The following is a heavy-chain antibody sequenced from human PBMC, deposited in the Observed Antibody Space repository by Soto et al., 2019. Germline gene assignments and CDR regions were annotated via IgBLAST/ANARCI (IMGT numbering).Heavy chain of an antibody. CDR3: ARGPTRSYNYFDP. V-gene: IGHV1-18*01. CDR1: GYLFTNYG. Sequence: ASVKVSCKASGYLFTNYGITWVRRAPGQGLEWMGWISANSGITYNAERLQGRVTMTTDTSTSTAYLELRNLGSDDTAIYYCARGPTRSYNYFDPWGQGTLVTV. J-gene: IGHJ5*02. CDR2: ISANSGIT.